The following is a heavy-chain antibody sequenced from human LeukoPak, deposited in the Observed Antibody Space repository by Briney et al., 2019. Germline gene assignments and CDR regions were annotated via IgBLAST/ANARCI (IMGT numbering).Heavy chain of an antibody. Sequence: SETLSLTCSVSGGSISSYYWSWIRQPAGKGLEWIGRIYTSGSTNYNPSLKSRVTMSVDTSKNQFSLKLSSVTAADTAVYYCARDNNYYGSGSYHDYWGQGTLVTVSS. CDR1: GGSISSYY. CDR3: ARDNNYYGSGSYHDY. D-gene: IGHD3-10*01. CDR2: IYTSGST. J-gene: IGHJ4*02. V-gene: IGHV4-4*07.